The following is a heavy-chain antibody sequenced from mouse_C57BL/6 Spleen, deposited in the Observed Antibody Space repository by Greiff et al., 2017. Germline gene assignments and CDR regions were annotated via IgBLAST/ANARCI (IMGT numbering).Heavy chain of an antibody. CDR2: INPNYGTT. Sequence: VHVKQSGPELVKPGASVKISCKASGYSFTDYNMNWVKQSNGKSLEWIGVINPNYGTTSYNQKFKGKATVTVDQSSSTAYMQLNSLTSEDSAVYYCASQGNYGPFDYWGQGTTLTVSS. V-gene: IGHV1-39*01. CDR1: GYSFTDYN. J-gene: IGHJ2*01. CDR3: ASQGNYGPFDY. D-gene: IGHD1-1*02.